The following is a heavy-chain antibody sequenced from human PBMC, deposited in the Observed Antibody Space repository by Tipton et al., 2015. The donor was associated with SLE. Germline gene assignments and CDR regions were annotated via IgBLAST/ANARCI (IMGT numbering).Heavy chain of an antibody. CDR3: VRDPGYESTTRFDY. Sequence: GSLRLSCAASGFTFSSYWMSWVRQAPGKGLEWVGNIEQDGRETNYVDSVKGRFTISRDNAKNSLFLQMNSLRAEDTAVYYCVRDPGYESTTRFDYWGQGTLVTVSS. CDR1: GFTFSSYW. J-gene: IGHJ4*02. V-gene: IGHV3-7*01. CDR2: IEQDGRET. D-gene: IGHD4-17*01.